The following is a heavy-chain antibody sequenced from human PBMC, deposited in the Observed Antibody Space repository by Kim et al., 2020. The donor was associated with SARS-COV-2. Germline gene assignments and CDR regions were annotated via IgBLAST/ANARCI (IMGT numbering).Heavy chain of an antibody. CDR1: GFTFSTSP. V-gene: IGHV3-23*01. Sequence: GGSLRLSCVASGFTFSTSPMGWVRQAPGKGLEWVSRISWDGTRTYYADSVKGRVTMSSDKSKNMLYLHMNSVRVEDTAVYYCAKGVINSGFDYWGQGTQVTVSS. CDR2: ISWDGTRT. J-gene: IGHJ4*02. D-gene: IGHD1-26*01. CDR3: AKGVINSGFDY.